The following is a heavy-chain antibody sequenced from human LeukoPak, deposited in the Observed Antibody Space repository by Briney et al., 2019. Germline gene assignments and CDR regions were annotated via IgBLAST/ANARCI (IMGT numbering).Heavy chain of an antibody. CDR2: IYHSGST. CDR1: GGSISSGGYS. CDR3: AGMVRGVISMAFDY. Sequence: SQTLSLTCAVSGGSISSGGYSWSWIRQPPGKGREWIWYIYHSGSTYYNPSLKSRVTISVDRSKNQFSLKLSSVTAADTAVYYCAGMVRGVISMAFDYWGQGTLVTVSS. V-gene: IGHV4-30-2*01. J-gene: IGHJ4*02. D-gene: IGHD3-10*01.